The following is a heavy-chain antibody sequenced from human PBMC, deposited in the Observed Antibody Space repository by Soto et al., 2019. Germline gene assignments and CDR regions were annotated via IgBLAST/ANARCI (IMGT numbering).Heavy chain of an antibody. CDR2: IYYSGST. Sequence: SETLSLTCTVSGGSISSGDFHWSWIRQPPGKGLEWIGYIYYSGSTYYNPSLKSRVTISVDTSKNKFSLRLSSVTAADTAVYYCARSSTYYYXGSGYAPDYWGQGTPVTVSS. CDR1: GGSISSGDFH. CDR3: ARSSTYYYXGSGYAPDY. J-gene: IGHJ4*02. D-gene: IGHD3-22*01. V-gene: IGHV4-30-4*01.